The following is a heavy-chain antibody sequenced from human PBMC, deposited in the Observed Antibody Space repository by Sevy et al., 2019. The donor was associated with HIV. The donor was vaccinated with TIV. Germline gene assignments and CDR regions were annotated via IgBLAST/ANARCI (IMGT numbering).Heavy chain of an antibody. CDR1: GFTFSSYD. J-gene: IGHJ1*01. CDR3: AKSSKVDYFQH. Sequence: GGSLRLSCAASGFTFSSYDMHWVRQAPGKGLEWVAVISYDGSNKYYADSVKGRFTISRDNSKNTLYLQMNSLRAEDTAVYYCAKSSKVDYFQHWGQGTLVTVSS. V-gene: IGHV3-30*18. CDR2: ISYDGSNK.